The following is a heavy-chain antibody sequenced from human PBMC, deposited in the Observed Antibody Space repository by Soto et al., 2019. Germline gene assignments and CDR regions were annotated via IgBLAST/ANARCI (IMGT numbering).Heavy chain of an antibody. CDR3: ARAGYSPAIQGAAFDI. D-gene: IGHD6-13*01. J-gene: IGHJ3*02. Sequence: AASVKVSCKASGGTFSSYAISWVRQAPGQGLEWMGGIIPIFGTANYAQKFQGRVTITADESTSTAYMELSSLRSEDTAVYYCARAGYSPAIQGAAFDIWGQGTMVTVSS. CDR1: GGTFSSYA. CDR2: IIPIFGTA. V-gene: IGHV1-69*13.